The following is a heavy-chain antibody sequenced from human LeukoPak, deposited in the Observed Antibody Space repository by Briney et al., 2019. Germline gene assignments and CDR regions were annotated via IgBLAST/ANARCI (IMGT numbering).Heavy chain of an antibody. CDR3: ARDLRAAGSQEGWFDP. CDR1: GGSISSSSYY. V-gene: IGHV4-39*07. Sequence: PSETLSLTCTVSGGSISSSSYYWGWIRQPPGKGLEWIGSIYYSGSTYYNPSLKSRVTISVDTSENQFSLKLSSVTAADTAVYYCARDLRAAGSQEGWFDPWGQGTLVTVSS. CDR2: IYYSGST. J-gene: IGHJ5*02. D-gene: IGHD6-13*01.